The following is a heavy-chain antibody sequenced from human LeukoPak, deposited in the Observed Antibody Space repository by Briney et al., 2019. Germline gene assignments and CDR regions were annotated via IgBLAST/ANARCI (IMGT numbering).Heavy chain of an antibody. J-gene: IGHJ6*02. D-gene: IGHD2-15*01. V-gene: IGHV1-2*06. CDR2: INPNSGDT. CDR3: ARRYCSGGSCYSDGYYGMDV. CDR1: GYTFTGYH. Sequence: GASVKVSCKTSGYTFTGYHMHWVRQAPGQGLEWMGRINPNSGDTNYAQKFQGRVTMTRDTSISTAYMELSRLTSDDTAMYYCARRYCSGGSCYSDGYYGMDVWGQGTTVTVSS.